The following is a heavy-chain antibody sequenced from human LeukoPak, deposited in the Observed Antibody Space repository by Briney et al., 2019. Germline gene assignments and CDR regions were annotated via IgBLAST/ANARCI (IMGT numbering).Heavy chain of an antibody. D-gene: IGHD3-3*01. CDR3: ARVYTIFGVAKGNYMEF. Sequence: GASVKESLMSSGYTFTFYGISWVRQAPGQGLEWMGWISAYNGNTNYAQKLQGRITMTTDTSTSTAYMELRSLRSDDTAVYYCARVYTIFGVAKGNYMEFWGKGTMVTVSS. V-gene: IGHV1-18*04. CDR2: ISAYNGNT. J-gene: IGHJ6*03. CDR1: GYTFTFYG.